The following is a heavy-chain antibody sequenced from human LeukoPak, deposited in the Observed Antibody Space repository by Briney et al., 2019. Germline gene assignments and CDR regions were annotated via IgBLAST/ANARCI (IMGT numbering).Heavy chain of an antibody. Sequence: GGSLRLSCAASEFTFSDYYMSWIRQAPGKGLEWVSYSHSSGNITYYADSVRGRFTISRDNAKNSLYLQMNSLRAEDTALYYCARDSGVGGFDCWGQGTLVTVST. CDR3: ARDSGVGGFDC. J-gene: IGHJ4*02. D-gene: IGHD1-26*01. CDR2: SHSSGNIT. CDR1: EFTFSDYY. V-gene: IGHV3-11*01.